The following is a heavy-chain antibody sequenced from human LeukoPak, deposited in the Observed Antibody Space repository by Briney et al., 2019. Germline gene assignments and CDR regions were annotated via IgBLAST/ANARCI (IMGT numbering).Heavy chain of an antibody. J-gene: IGHJ4*02. CDR1: GGTFSSSA. Sequence: EASVKVSCKTSGGTFSSSAIAWVRQAPGRGLEGLGGIIPSLGVANFAQNFQARVTITADKSTSTVYMELTTLRSEDTAVYYCATEADLYDTRGYYYNYWGQGTLVTVSS. CDR2: IIPSLGVA. V-gene: IGHV1-69*04. D-gene: IGHD3-22*01. CDR3: ATEADLYDTRGYYYNY.